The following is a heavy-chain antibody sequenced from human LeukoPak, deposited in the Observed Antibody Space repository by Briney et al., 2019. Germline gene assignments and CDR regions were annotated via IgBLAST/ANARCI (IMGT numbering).Heavy chain of an antibody. J-gene: IGHJ3*02. CDR2: IHYSGST. CDR1: GGSISSSGYY. Sequence: SETLSLTCTVSGGSISSSGYYWGWIRQPPGKGLEWIGNIHYSGSTNYNPSLKSRVTISVDTSKNQFSVNLSSVTAADTAVYYCVRLTAQWLRFGHAFDIWGQGTMVTVSS. V-gene: IGHV4-39*01. CDR3: VRLTAQWLRFGHAFDI. D-gene: IGHD5-12*01.